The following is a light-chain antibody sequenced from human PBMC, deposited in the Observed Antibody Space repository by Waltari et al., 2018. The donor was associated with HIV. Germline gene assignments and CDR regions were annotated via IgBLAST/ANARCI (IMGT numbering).Light chain of an antibody. Sequence: QSALTQPPSASGSPGQSVTIPCTRTTSDVGGYNSVSWYQQHPGKAPKLMIYEVSKRPSGVPDRFSGSKSGNTASLTVSGLQAEDEADYYCSSYAGSNNWVFGGGTKLTVL. CDR2: EVS. CDR3: SSYAGSNNWV. V-gene: IGLV2-8*01. J-gene: IGLJ3*02. CDR1: TSDVGGYNS.